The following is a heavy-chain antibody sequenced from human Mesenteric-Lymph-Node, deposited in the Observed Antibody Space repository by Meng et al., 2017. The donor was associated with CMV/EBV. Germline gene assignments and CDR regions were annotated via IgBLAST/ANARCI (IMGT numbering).Heavy chain of an antibody. CDR3: AKDQGESSEYFQH. CDR2: IRYDGSNK. J-gene: IGHJ1*01. V-gene: IGHV3-30*02. CDR1: GFTFSSYG. D-gene: IGHD2-21*01. Sequence: GESLKISCAASGFTFSSYGMHWVRQAPGKGLEWVAFIRYDGSNKYYADSVKGRFTISRDNSKNTLYLQMNSLRAEDTAVYYCAKDQGESSEYFQHWGQGTLVTVSS.